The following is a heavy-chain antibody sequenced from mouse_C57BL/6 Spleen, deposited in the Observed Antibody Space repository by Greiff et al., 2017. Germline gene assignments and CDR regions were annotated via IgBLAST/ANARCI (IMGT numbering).Heavy chain of an antibody. D-gene: IGHD1-1*01. CDR3: TREDGGSSPAWFAY. J-gene: IGHJ3*01. CDR1: GFTFSSYA. Sequence: EVQVVESGEGLVKPGGSLKLSCAASGFTFSSYAMSWVRQTPEKRLEWVAYISSGGDYIYYADTVKGRFTISRDNARNTLYLQMSSLKSEDTAMYYCTREDGGSSPAWFAYWGQGTLVTVSA. V-gene: IGHV5-9-1*02. CDR2: ISSGGDYI.